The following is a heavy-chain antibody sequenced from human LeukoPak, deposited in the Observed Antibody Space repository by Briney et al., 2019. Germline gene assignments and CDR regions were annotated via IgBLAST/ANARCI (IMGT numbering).Heavy chain of an antibody. D-gene: IGHD1-26*01. CDR3: ARDRGWELSPDAFDI. J-gene: IGHJ3*02. CDR1: GFEFSGYW. Sequence: GGSLRLSCAASGFEFSGYWMHWVRQAPGKGLEWVSSISSSSSYIYYADSVKGRFTISRDNAKNSLYLQMNSLRAEDTAVYYCARDRGWELSPDAFDIWGQGTMVTVSS. V-gene: IGHV3-21*01. CDR2: ISSSSSYI.